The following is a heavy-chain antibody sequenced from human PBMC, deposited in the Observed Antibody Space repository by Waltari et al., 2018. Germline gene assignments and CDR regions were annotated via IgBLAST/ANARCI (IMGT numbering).Heavy chain of an antibody. CDR1: GGSISIGGYS. D-gene: IGHD2-2*01. CDR2: ISHRGST. CDR3: ARGVMVCSTANCNGQVWFGP. J-gene: IGHJ5*02. V-gene: IGHV4-30-2*01. Sequence: QLQLQESGSRLVEPSQTLSLTCAVPGGSISIGGYSWSWIRPPPGKGLESIGYISHRGSTFYNPSLTIRVTISLDKSKNQFSLKVSSVTAADTAMYYCARGVMVCSTANCNGQVWFGPWGQGTLVTVSS.